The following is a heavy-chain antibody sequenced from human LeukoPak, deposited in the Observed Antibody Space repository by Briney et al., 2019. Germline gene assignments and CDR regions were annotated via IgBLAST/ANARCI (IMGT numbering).Heavy chain of an antibody. CDR1: GFTFSSYA. D-gene: IGHD1-7*01. CDR3: ARDNNWNYPDY. V-gene: IGHV3-30-3*01. J-gene: IGHJ4*02. CDR2: LSSDGNSK. Sequence: GMSLRLSCEASGFTFSSYAFHWVRQAPGKGLEWVAFLSSDGNSKYYADSVKGRFTISRDNAKNTLFLQMNSLRAEDTAVYYCARDNNWNYPDYWGQGTLVTVSS.